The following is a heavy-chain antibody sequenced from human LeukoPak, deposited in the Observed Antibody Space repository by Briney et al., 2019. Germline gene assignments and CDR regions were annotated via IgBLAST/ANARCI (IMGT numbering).Heavy chain of an antibody. Sequence: GGSLRLSRAASGFTFSSYAMSWVRQAPGKGLEWVSAISGSGGSTYYADSVKGRFTISRDNSKNTLYLQMNSLRAEDTAVYYCAKEGYDSSGYYFVYFDYWGQGTLVTVSS. CDR2: ISGSGGST. J-gene: IGHJ4*02. V-gene: IGHV3-23*01. CDR1: GFTFSSYA. CDR3: AKEGYDSSGYYFVYFDY. D-gene: IGHD3-22*01.